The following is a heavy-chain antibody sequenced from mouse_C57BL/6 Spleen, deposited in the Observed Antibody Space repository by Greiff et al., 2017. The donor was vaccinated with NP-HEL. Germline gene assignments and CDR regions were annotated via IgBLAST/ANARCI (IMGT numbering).Heavy chain of an antibody. CDR2: ISSGGSYT. V-gene: IGHV5-6*01. CDR3: ARQGYYGSSEGYYFDY. Sequence: EVHLVESGGDLVKPGGSLKLSCAASGFTFSSYGMSWVRQTPDKRLEWVATISSGGSYTYYPDSVKGRFTISRDNDKNTLYLQMSSLKSEDTAMYYCARQGYYGSSEGYYFDYWGQGTTLTVSS. CDR1: GFTFSSYG. D-gene: IGHD1-1*01. J-gene: IGHJ2*01.